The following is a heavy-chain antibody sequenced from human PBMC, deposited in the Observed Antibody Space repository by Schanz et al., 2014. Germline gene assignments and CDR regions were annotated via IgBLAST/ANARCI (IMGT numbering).Heavy chain of an antibody. J-gene: IGHJ5*02. Sequence: EVQLVESGGGLVQPGGSLRLSCAASGFTFSSYGMSWVRQAPGKGLEWVSAISGSGGSTYYADSVKGRFTISRDNSKXXLYLQLNSLRAEDTAVYSCAKEVGATLFHWFDPWGQGTLVTVSS. CDR2: ISGSGGST. CDR1: GFTFSSYG. V-gene: IGHV3-23*04. D-gene: IGHD1-26*01. CDR3: AKEVGATLFHWFDP.